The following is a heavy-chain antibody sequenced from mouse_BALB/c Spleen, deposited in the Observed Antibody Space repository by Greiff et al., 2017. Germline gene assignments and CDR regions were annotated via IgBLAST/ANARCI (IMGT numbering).Heavy chain of an antibody. CDR3: ARGGIRDCDRFAY. V-gene: IGHV2-9*02. D-gene: IGHD5-2*01. J-gene: IGHJ3*01. CDR1: GFSLTSYG. Sequence: VQLKESGPGLVAPSQSLSISCTVSGFSLTSYGVHWVRQPPGKGLEWLGVIWAGGSTNYNSALMSRLSIGKDNSKSQVFLKMNILQTDDTAMYCGARGGIRDCDRFAYWGQGTLVTVSA. CDR2: IWAGGST.